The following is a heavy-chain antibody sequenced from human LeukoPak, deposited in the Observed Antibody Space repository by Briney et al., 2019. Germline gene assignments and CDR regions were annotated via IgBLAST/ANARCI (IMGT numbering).Heavy chain of an antibody. CDR2: IYSGGST. V-gene: IGHV3-66*01. CDR1: EFSVGSNY. J-gene: IGHJ5*02. CDR3: AGKVASYGDYA. D-gene: IGHD4-17*01. Sequence: GGSLRLSCAASEFSVGSNYMTWVRQAPGKGLEWVSLIYSGGSTYYADSVKGRFTISRDNAKNSLYLQMNSLRAEDTAVYYCAGKVASYGDYAWGQGTLVTVSS.